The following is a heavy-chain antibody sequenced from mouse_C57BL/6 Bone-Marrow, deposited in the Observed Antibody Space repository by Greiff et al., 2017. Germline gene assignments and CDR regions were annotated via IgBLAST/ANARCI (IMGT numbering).Heavy chain of an antibody. CDR3: ARWTTAYFDY. CDR2: IHPNSGRT. D-gene: IGHD1-2*01. CDR1: GYTFTSYW. V-gene: IGHV1-64*01. J-gene: IGHJ2*01. Sequence: QVQLQQPGAELVKPGASVKLSCKASGYTFTSYWMHWVKQRPGQGLEWIGMIHPNSGRTNYNEKFKSKATLTVDKSSSTAYMQLSSLTSEDSAVYYCARWTTAYFDYWGQGTTLTVSS.